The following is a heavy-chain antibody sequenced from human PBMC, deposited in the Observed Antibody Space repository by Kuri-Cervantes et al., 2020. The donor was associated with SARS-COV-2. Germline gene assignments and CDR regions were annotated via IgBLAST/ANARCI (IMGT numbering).Heavy chain of an antibody. J-gene: IGHJ3*02. CDR1: GFTFSSYS. CDR3: ARDRINDFDI. CDR2: ISSSSSTI. V-gene: IGHV3-48*01. Sequence: GESLKISCAASGFTFSSYSMNWVRQAPGKGPEWVSHISSSSSTIYYADSVKGRFTISRDNAENSLYLQMNSLRAEDTAVYYCARDRINDFDIWGQGTMVTVSS. D-gene: IGHD2-15*01.